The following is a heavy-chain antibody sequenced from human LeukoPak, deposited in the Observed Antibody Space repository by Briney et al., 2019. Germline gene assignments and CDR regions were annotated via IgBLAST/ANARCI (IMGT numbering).Heavy chain of an antibody. CDR1: GGTFSSYA. J-gene: IGHJ5*02. V-gene: IGHV1-69*13. CDR2: IIPIFGTA. Sequence: GASVKVSCKASGGTFSSYAISWVRQAPGRGLEWMGGIIPIFGTANYAQKFQGRVTITADESTSTAYMELSSLRSEDTAVYYCARAQTNWFDPWGQASLVTVSS. CDR3: ARAQTNWFDP.